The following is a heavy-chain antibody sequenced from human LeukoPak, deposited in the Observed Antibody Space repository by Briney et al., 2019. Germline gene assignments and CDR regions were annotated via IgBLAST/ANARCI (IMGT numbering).Heavy chain of an antibody. CDR1: GFTFDDYG. D-gene: IGHD3-10*01. CDR2: INWNGGST. CDR3: ARDQNYYGSGSYYRDFDY. V-gene: IGHV3-20*04. J-gene: IGHJ4*02. Sequence: PGGSLRLSCAASGFTFDDYGMSWVRRAPGKGLEWVSGINWNGGSTGYADSVKGRFTISRDNAKNSLYLQMNSLRAEDTALYYCARDQNYYGSGSYYRDFDYWGQGTLVTVSS.